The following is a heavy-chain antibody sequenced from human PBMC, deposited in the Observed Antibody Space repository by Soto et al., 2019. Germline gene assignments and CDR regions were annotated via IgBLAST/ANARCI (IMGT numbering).Heavy chain of an antibody. D-gene: IGHD4-17*01. J-gene: IGHJ4*02. CDR1: GYTFTSYD. CDR2: MNPNSGNT. CDR3: ARGSQWFAVTTD. V-gene: IGHV1-8*01. Sequence: QVQLVQSGAEVKKPGASVKVSCKASGYTFTSYDINWVRQATGQGLEWMEWMNPNSGNTGYAQKYQGRGNMTRNTSISTAYMELGSLRSEDTAVYYCARGSQWFAVTTDWGQGPLVSVSS.